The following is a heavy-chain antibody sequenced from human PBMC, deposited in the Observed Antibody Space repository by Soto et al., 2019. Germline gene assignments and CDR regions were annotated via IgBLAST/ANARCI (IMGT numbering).Heavy chain of an antibody. J-gene: IGHJ4*02. V-gene: IGHV1-46*01. CDR1: GYTFTSYY. CDR2: INPSGGST. Sequence: QVQLVQSGAEVKKPGASVKVSCKASGYTFTSYYMHWVRQAPGQGLEWMGIINPSGGSTSYAQKLQGIVTMTRDTSTSTVYMELSSLRSEDTAVYYFARGEWELQSPLDYWGQGTLVTVSS. CDR3: ARGEWELQSPLDY. D-gene: IGHD1-26*01.